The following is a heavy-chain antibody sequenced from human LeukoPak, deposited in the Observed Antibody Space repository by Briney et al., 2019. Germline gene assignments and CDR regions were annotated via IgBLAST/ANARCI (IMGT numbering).Heavy chain of an antibody. J-gene: IGHJ4*02. D-gene: IGHD2-2*01. CDR1: GFTVSSNY. V-gene: IGHV3-53*01. CDR3: ARDWGYCDSTSCHVFDY. CDR2: IYIDGTT. Sequence: GGSLRLSCAASGFTVSSNYMSWVRQAPGKGLEWVSVIYIDGTTYYADSVKGRLTISRDKSKNTVYLQMNDLRPEDTAVYYCARDWGYCDSTSCHVFDYWGQGTLVTVSS.